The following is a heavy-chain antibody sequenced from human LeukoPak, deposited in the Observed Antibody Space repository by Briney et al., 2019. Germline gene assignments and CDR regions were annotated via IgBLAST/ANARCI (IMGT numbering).Heavy chain of an antibody. V-gene: IGHV4-4*07. Sequence: SETLSLTCTLSSHSISIYFWTWIRQPAGKGLEWIGRMYTSGSTNYNPSLMSRVTMSVDTSKNQFSLKLSSVTADNAAVFYCARARGNLRGDAFDIWGQGTMVTVSS. D-gene: IGHD1-26*01. J-gene: IGHJ3*02. CDR1: SHSISIYF. CDR2: MYTSGST. CDR3: ARARGNLRGDAFDI.